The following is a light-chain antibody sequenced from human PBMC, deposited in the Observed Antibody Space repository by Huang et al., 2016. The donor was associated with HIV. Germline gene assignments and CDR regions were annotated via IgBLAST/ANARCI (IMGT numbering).Light chain of an antibody. CDR3: QQYSTSPWT. CDR1: HNVTNDY. V-gene: IGKV3-20*01. J-gene: IGKJ1*01. CDR2: GSS. Sequence: EIVLTQSPDTLSLSPGERGALSCSARHNVTNDYLSWYQHKSGQAPRLFIYGSSGRATAAPARFSWSGSGTDFSLTIDTVKPEDFASYYCQQYSTSPWTFGPGTKLEIK.